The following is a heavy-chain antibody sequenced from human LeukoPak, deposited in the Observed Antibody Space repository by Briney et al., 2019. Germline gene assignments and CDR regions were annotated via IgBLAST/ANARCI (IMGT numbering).Heavy chain of an antibody. CDR1: GYLLSICG. V-gene: IGHV3-33*08. CDR3: ARSTSSEYDIYHFDY. D-gene: IGHD3-9*01. Sequence: GSSLRLLCGAWGYLLSICGKHGPRQAPGKGLGWVAVIWYDGNNKYYADSVKGRFTISRDNSKNTLYLQMNSLRAEDTAVYYCARSTSSEYDIYHFDYWGQGTLVTVSS. CDR2: IWYDGNNK. J-gene: IGHJ4*02.